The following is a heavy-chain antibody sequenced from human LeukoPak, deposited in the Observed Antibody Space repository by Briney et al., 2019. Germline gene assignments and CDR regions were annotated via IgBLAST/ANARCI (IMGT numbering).Heavy chain of an antibody. D-gene: IGHD2-15*01. V-gene: IGHV1-69*05. Sequence: GASVKVSCKASGGTFSSYAISWVRQAPGQGLEWMGGIIPIFGTANYAQKFQGRVTITTDESTSTAYMELSSLRSEDTAVYYCASSFTHDAFDIWGQGTMLTVSS. CDR3: ASSFTHDAFDI. J-gene: IGHJ3*02. CDR2: IIPIFGTA. CDR1: GGTFSSYA.